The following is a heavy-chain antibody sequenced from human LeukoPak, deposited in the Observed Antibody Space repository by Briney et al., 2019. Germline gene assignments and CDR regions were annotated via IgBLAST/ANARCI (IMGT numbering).Heavy chain of an antibody. D-gene: IGHD2-2*01. J-gene: IGHJ4*02. CDR2: INHSGST. CDR1: GGSFSGYY. CDR3: ARAGAFSPRGYCSSTSCYAFDY. V-gene: IGHV4-34*01. Sequence: SETLSLTCAVYGGSFSGYYWSWIRQPPGKGLEWIAEINHSGSTNYNPSLTSRVTISVDTSKNQLSLKLSSVTAADTAVYYCARAGAFSPRGYCSSTSCYAFDYWGQGTLVTVSS.